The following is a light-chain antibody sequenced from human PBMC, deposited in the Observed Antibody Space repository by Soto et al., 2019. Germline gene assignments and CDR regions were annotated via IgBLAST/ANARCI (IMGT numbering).Light chain of an antibody. CDR3: QQANSFPLT. CDR2: AAS. Sequence: DIRMTQSPSSVSASVGDRVTITSRASQGISSWLAWSQQKPGKAPKLLIYAASSLQSGVPSRFSGSGSGTDFTLTISSLQPEDFATYYCQQANSFPLTFGGGTKVDIK. CDR1: QGISSW. J-gene: IGKJ4*01. V-gene: IGKV1-12*01.